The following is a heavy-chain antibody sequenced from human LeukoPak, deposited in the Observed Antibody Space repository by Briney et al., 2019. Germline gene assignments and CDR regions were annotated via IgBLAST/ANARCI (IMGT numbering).Heavy chain of an antibody. CDR1: GYTFTGYY. V-gene: IGHV1-2*02. J-gene: IGHJ4*02. Sequence: ASVKVSCKASGYTFTGYYMHWVRQAPGQGLEWMGWINPNSGGTNYAQKFKGRVTMTRDTSISTAYMELSRLRSDDTAVYYCARDLAGYYYDSSGALSYWGQGTLVTVSS. CDR2: INPNSGGT. CDR3: ARDLAGYYYDSSGALSY. D-gene: IGHD3-22*01.